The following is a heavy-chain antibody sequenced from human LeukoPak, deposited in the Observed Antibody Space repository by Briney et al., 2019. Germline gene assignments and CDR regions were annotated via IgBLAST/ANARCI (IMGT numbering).Heavy chain of an antibody. CDR1: GFTFSVYD. D-gene: IGHD1-1*01. J-gene: IGHJ4*02. CDR3: SKKGQADDDGKPD. Sequence: GGSLRLSCAASGFTFSVYDMYWIRQSPGKGLECVSVISRGGISYYADSVKGRFTISRDNSKNTLYLQMNSLRAGDTAVYYCSKKGQADDDGKPDWGQGTLVTVSP. V-gene: IGHV3-23*01. CDR2: ISRGGIS.